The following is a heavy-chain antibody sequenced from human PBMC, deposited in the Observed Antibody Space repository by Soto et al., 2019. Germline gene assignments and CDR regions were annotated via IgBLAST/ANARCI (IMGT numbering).Heavy chain of an antibody. J-gene: IGHJ6*02. CDR2: INPNSGGT. CDR3: AREGYPSSDYYGMDV. Sequence: ASVKVSCKASGYTFTGYYMHWVRQAPGQGLEWMGWINPNSGGTNYAQKFQGRVTMTRDTSISTAYMELSRLRSGDTAVYYCAREGYPSSDYYGMDVWGQGTTVTVS. D-gene: IGHD5-12*01. V-gene: IGHV1-2*02. CDR1: GYTFTGYY.